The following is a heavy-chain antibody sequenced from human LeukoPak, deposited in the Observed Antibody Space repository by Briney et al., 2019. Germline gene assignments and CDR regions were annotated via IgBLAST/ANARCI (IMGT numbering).Heavy chain of an antibody. J-gene: IGHJ4*02. V-gene: IGHV4-39*02. D-gene: IGHD3-22*01. CDR3: ARESSSGTTGLDY. CDR1: GGSISSTSHY. Sequence: PSETLSLTCTVSGGSISSTSHYWGWVRQPPGKGLEWIVSMYYSGNTYYNPSLKSRVTISVDTSRNQFSLKLSSVTAADTAVYYCARESSSGTTGLDYWGQGTLVTVSS. CDR2: MYYSGNT.